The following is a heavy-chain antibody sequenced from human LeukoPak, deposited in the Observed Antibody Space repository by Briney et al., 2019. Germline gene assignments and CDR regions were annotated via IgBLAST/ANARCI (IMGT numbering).Heavy chain of an antibody. CDR1: GGSFSGYY. J-gene: IGHJ5*02. V-gene: IGHV4-34*01. D-gene: IGHD4-11*01. CDR3: ARRAYSDYGGVSVDP. Sequence: SETLSLTCAVYGGSFSGYYWSWIRQPPGKGLEWIGEINHSGSTNYNPSLKSRVTISVDTSENQFSLKLSSVTAADTAVYYCARRAYSDYGGVSVDPWGQGTLVTVSS. CDR2: INHSGST.